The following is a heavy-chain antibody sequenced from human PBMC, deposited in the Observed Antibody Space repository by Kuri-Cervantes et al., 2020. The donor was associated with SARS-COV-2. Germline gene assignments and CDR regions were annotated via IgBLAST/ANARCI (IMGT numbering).Heavy chain of an antibody. CDR1: GFTFSSYE. Sequence: GESLKISCAASGFTFSSYEMNWVRQAPGKGLEWVSYISSSGSTIYYADSVKGRFTISRDNSKNTLYLQMKSLRAEDTAVYYCAKDFGTYYDSSGYLKYWGQGTLVTVSS. CDR3: AKDFGTYYDSSGYLKY. J-gene: IGHJ1*01. V-gene: IGHV3-48*03. CDR2: ISSSGSTI. D-gene: IGHD3-22*01.